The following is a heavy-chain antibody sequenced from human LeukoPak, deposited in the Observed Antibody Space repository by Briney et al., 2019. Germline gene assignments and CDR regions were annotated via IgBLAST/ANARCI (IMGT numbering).Heavy chain of an antibody. CDR1: GFPFSSYA. V-gene: IGHV3-23*01. D-gene: IGHD3-16*01. CDR3: AKDQRLLWSSHED. J-gene: IGHJ4*02. Sequence: GGSLRLSCAASGFPFSSYAMSWVRQAPGKGLEWVSAISGNGDSTYYADSVKGRFTFSRDNSKNTLYLQMNSLRAEDTAMYYCAKDQRLLWSSHEDWGQGTLVTVSS. CDR2: ISGNGDST.